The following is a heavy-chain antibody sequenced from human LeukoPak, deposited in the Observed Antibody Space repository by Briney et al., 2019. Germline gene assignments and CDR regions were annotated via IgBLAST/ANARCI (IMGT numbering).Heavy chain of an antibody. CDR2: ITPSRGDT. CDR3: ARGGIVVSATLVYGDRSSNDH. D-gene: IGHD4-17*01. CDR1: GYTFTDYY. V-gene: IGHV1-2*02. Sequence: ASVKVSCKASGYTFTDYYLHWVRQAPGQGLEWMGWITPSRGDTWIPQKFQGRVTLTRDTCISAAYMELSGPTSDDTAVYCCARGGIVVSATLVYGDRSSNDHWGRGTLVIVSS. J-gene: IGHJ4*02.